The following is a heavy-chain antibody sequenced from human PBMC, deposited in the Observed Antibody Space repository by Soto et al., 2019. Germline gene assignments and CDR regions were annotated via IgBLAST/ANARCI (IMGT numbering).Heavy chain of an antibody. Sequence: PGGSLRLSCSASGFTFSSYAMHWVRQAPGKGLEYVSAISSNGGSTYYADSVKGRFTISRDNSKNTLYLQMSSLRAEDTAVYYCVKSPSIVGATRPPFDYWGKGTLVTVSS. J-gene: IGHJ4*02. CDR1: GFTFSSYA. D-gene: IGHD1-26*01. CDR3: VKSPSIVGATRPPFDY. V-gene: IGHV3-64D*08. CDR2: ISSNGGST.